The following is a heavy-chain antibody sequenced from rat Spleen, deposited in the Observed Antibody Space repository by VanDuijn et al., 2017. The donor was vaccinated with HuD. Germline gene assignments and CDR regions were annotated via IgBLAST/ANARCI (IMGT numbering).Heavy chain of an antibody. CDR2: ISSAVTNT. J-gene: IGHJ1*01. CDR3: VRDGNNYWHFDF. D-gene: IGHD1-12*02. Sequence: EVQMVESGGDLVQPGRSLKLSCAASGVTFSNDGMAWVRQAPTKGLEWVATISSAVTNTYYPDSVKGRFAISRDNAKSTLYLQMDSLRSEDTATYYCVRDGNNYWHFDFWGPGTMVTVSS. V-gene: IGHV5-29*01. CDR1: GVTFSNDG.